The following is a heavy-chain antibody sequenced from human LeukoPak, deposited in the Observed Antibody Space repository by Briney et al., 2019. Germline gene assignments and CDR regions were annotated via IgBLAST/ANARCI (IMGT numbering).Heavy chain of an antibody. CDR1: GFTFSSYP. D-gene: IGHD1-1*01. V-gene: IGHV3-23*01. CDR3: AARTGASPYYFDC. Sequence: GGSLRLSCATSGFTFSSYPMSWVRQAPGEGLEWVSGVGGIGRSTYYTDSVQGRFTITRDNSKNTMYVQMNSLRAEDTAVYYCAARTGASPYYFDCWGQGILATVSS. J-gene: IGHJ4*02. CDR2: VGGIGRST.